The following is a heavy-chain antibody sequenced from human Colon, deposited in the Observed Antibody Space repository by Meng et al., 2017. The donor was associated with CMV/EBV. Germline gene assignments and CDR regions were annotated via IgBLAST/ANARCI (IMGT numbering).Heavy chain of an antibody. CDR2: INTNTGNP. CDR1: GYTFSNYH. Sequence: GSVKVSCKASGYTFSNYHVNWVRQAPGQGLEWMGWINTNTGNPTYAQGFIGRFVFSLATSISTAYLQISGLKAEDTAVYYCSASFDYWGQGTLVTVSS. CDR3: SASFDY. J-gene: IGHJ4*02. V-gene: IGHV7-4-1*02. D-gene: IGHD3-16*01.